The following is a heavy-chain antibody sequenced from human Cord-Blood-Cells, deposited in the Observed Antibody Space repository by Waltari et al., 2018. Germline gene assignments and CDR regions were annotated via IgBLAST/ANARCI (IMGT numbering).Heavy chain of an antibody. Sequence: QVQLQESGPGLVKPSQTLSLTCPVSGGSISRGGYYWSWIRQHPGKGLEGIGYIYYSGSTYYNPSLKSRVTISVDTSKNQFSLKLSSVTAADTAVYYCASWFRELLFFDYWGQGTLVTVSS. CDR3: ASWFRELLFFDY. D-gene: IGHD3-10*01. V-gene: IGHV4-31*03. CDR1: GGSISRGGYY. CDR2: IYYSGST. J-gene: IGHJ4*02.